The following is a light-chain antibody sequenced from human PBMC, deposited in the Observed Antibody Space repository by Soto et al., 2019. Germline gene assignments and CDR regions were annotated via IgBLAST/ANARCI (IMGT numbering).Light chain of an antibody. Sequence: EIVLTQSPGTLSLSPGERATLSCRASQSVSNYLAWYQQKPGQAPRLLIYGASRRATVIPDRFSGSGSGTDFTLTISRLEHEDFAVYYCQQYGGSPQTFGQGTNVEIK. V-gene: IGKV3-20*01. J-gene: IGKJ1*01. CDR1: QSVSNY. CDR3: QQYGGSPQT. CDR2: GAS.